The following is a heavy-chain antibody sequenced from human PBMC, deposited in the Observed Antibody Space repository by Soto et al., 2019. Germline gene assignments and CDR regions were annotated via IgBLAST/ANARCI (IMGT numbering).Heavy chain of an antibody. CDR2: ISSSSSTL. V-gene: IGHV3-48*02. J-gene: IGHJ4*02. D-gene: IGHD3-10*01. Sequence: EVQLLESGGGLVQPGGSLRLSCAASGFTFSSYSMNWVRQAPGKGLEWVSHISSSSSTLYYADSVTGRFTISRDNAKNSVYVQMYNVRDEDTPGYYCARDSVGPMVRGFITLWGQGTLVTVSS. CDR1: GFTFSSYS. CDR3: ARDSVGPMVRGFITL.